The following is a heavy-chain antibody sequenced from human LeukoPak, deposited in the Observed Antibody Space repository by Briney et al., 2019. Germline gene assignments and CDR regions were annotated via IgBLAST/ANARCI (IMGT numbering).Heavy chain of an antibody. J-gene: IGHJ5*02. Sequence: SETLSLTCTVSGDSISSYYWSWIRQPPGKGLEWIGYIYYSGSTNYNPSLESRLTISVASSKNQFSLKLSSVTAADTAVYYCAKDFADDSSGYQDWGFDPWGQGTLVTVSS. CDR1: GDSISSYY. D-gene: IGHD3-22*01. CDR3: AKDFADDSSGYQDWGFDP. CDR2: IYYSGST. V-gene: IGHV4-59*01.